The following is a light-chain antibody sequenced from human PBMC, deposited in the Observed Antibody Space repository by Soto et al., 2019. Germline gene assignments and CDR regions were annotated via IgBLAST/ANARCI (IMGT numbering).Light chain of an antibody. J-gene: IGKJ1*01. V-gene: IGKV3-20*01. Sequence: EIVLTQSPGTLSLSPGERATLSCRASQSVSSSYLAWYQQKPGQAPRLLIYDASSRATGIPDRFSGSGSGTGFTLTISRLEPEDFAVYYCQQYGSAQWTLGQGTKVEIK. CDR3: QQYGSAQWT. CDR2: DAS. CDR1: QSVSSSY.